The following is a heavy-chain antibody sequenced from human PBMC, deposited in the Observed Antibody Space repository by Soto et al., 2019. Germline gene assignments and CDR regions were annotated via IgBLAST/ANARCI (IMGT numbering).Heavy chain of an antibody. CDR3: VHRGTVDDTGTGVDF. Sequence: QITLRESGPALVKPTQTLTLTCTFSGFSLNSRGVGLGWVRQPPGKALEWLAIVYWDDDKRYRPSLRSRLSIRKDTPKNQVVLTLTNTDPVDTATYYCVHRGTVDDTGTGVDFWGQGLLVRVSS. D-gene: IGHD1-1*01. J-gene: IGHJ4*02. V-gene: IGHV2-5*02. CDR1: GFSLNSRGVG. CDR2: VYWDDDK.